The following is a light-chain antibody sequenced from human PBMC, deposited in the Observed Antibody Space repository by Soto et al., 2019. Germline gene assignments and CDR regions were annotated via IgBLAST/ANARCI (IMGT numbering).Light chain of an antibody. CDR2: EAS. CDR3: QHRSDWPG. CDR1: HSVFTY. V-gene: IGKV3-11*01. J-gene: IGKJ5*01. Sequence: IVLTQSPATLSLSPGERATLSCSASHSVFTYLAWYQQKPFQAHRLLLYEASNRATGISARFSGSGSGTDFTLTISSLAPEDFAVYYCQHRSDWPGFGQGTRMEIK.